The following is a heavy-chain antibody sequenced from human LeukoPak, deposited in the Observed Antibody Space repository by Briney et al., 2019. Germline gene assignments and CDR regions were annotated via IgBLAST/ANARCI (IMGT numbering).Heavy chain of an antibody. V-gene: IGHV3-30-3*01. CDR1: GFTFVSYA. D-gene: IGHD3-3*01. CDR3: ARDTGTYYDFWSGYLSYGMDV. J-gene: IGHJ6*02. CDR2: ISYDGSNK. Sequence: GGSLRLSCAASGFTFVSYAMHWVRQAPGKGLEWVALISYDGSNKYSADSVKGRFTISRDNSTNALYLQMNSLRADDTAVYYCARDTGTYYDFWSGYLSYGMDVWGQGTTVTVSS.